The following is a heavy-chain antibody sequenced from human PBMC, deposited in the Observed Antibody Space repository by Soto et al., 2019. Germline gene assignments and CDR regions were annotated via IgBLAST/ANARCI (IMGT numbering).Heavy chain of an antibody. Sequence: ASVKVSCKASGYTFTSYGISWVRQAPGQGLEWMGWISAYNGNTNYAQKLQGRVTMTTDTSTSTAYMELRSLRSDDTAVYYCARDASGYYDFDYWAREPWSPSPQ. D-gene: IGHD3-3*01. CDR2: ISAYNGNT. V-gene: IGHV1-18*04. CDR1: GYTFTSYG. J-gene: IGHJ4*02. CDR3: ARDASGYYDFDY.